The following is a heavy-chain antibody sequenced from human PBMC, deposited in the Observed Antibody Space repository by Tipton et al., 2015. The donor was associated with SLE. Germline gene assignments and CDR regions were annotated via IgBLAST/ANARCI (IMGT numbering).Heavy chain of an antibody. CDR1: GYSISSGYY. CDR3: ARAPEWLRFPDY. V-gene: IGHV4-38-2*01. J-gene: IGHJ4*02. CDR2: IYNSGST. D-gene: IGHD5-12*01. Sequence: LRLSCAVSGYSISSGYYWGWIRQPPGKGLEWIGSIYNSGSTYYNPSLKSRVTMSVDTSKNQFSLKLSSVTAADTAVYYCARAPEWLRFPDYWGQGTLVTVSS.